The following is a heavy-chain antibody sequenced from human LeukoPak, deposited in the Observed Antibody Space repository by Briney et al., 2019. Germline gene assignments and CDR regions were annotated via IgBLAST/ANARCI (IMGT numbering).Heavy chain of an antibody. D-gene: IGHD3-16*01. V-gene: IGHV3-23*01. CDR2: IIGSGDST. J-gene: IGHJ6*02. CDR1: GFTFSTYA. CDR3: AKGHASSFYYGIDV. Sequence: GGSLRLSCTASGFTFSTYAMSWVRQAPGKGLEWVSVIIGSGDSTYYADSVKGRFTISRDNPKNTLYLQMNSLRAEDTAVYYCAKGHASSFYYGIDVWGQGTTVTVSS.